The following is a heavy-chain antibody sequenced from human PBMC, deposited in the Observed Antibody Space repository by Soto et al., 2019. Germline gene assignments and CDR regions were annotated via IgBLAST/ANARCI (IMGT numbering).Heavy chain of an antibody. V-gene: IGHV3-30*18. J-gene: IGHJ4*02. CDR1: GYTFTSYY. CDR2: ISYDGSNK. Sequence: SCKASGYTFTSYYMHWVRQAPGKGLEWVAVISYDGSNKYYADSVKGRFTISRDNSKNTLYLQMNSLRAEDTAVYYCAKDTRYIRGPDYWGQGTLVTVSS. CDR3: AKDTRYIRGPDY. D-gene: IGHD3-10*02.